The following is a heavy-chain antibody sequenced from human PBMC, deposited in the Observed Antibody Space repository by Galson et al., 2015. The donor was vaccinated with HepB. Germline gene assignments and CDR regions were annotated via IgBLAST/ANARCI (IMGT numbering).Heavy chain of an antibody. CDR2: ISYDGTNK. Sequence: SLRLSCAASGFTFSDNAFHWVRKAPGKGLEWVAVISYDGTNKYYADSVKGRFTISRDNSKNSLYLQVNSLRPEDTAVYYCAAKSVPASWCYFGMDVWGQGTTVIVS. CDR1: GFTFSDNA. J-gene: IGHJ6*02. D-gene: IGHD2-8*01. CDR3: AAKSVPASWCYFGMDV. V-gene: IGHV3-30*04.